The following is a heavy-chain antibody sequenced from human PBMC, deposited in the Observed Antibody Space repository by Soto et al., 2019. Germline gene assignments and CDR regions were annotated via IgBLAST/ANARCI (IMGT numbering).Heavy chain of an antibody. CDR2: TYYRSKWYN. J-gene: IGHJ6*02. CDR1: GDSVASNSAA. Sequence: QTLSLTCAISGDSVASNSAAWNWSRQSPSRGLEWLGRTYYRSKWYNDYAVSVNSRITINPDTSKNQFSLQLNSVTPEDTAVYYCARGVVVVPAATQWYYDYYYGIDVWGQGTTVTVSS. CDR3: ARGVVVVPAATQWYYDYYYGIDV. V-gene: IGHV6-1*01. D-gene: IGHD2-2*01.